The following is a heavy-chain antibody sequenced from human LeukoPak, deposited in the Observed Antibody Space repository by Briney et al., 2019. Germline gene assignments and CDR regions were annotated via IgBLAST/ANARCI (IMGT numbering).Heavy chain of an antibody. V-gene: IGHV3-21*01. CDR2: IRSSSSYI. D-gene: IGHD3-3*01. CDR1: GFTFSSYS. Sequence: GGSLRLSCAASGFTFSSYSMNWVRQAPGKGLEWVSSIRSSSSYIYYADSVKGRFTISRDNAKNSLYLQMNSLRAEDTAVYYCARGDGFWSGIYYYYMDVWGKGTTVTVSS. J-gene: IGHJ6*03. CDR3: ARGDGFWSGIYYYYMDV.